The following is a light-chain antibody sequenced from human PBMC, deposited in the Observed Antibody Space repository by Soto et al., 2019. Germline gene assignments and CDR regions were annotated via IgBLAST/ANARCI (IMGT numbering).Light chain of an antibody. CDR1: QSVSSNY. Sequence: PGARATLSCGASQSVSSNYLAWYQQKPGLAPRLLIFDASSRATGIPVRFSGSGYGTDFTLTISRLEPEDFAVYYCQQYGSSPLTFGQGTRLEIK. CDR2: DAS. J-gene: IGKJ5*01. CDR3: QQYGSSPLT. V-gene: IGKV3D-20*01.